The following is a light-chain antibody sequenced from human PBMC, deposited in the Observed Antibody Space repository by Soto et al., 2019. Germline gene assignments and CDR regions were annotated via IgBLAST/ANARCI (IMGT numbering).Light chain of an antibody. CDR2: AAS. V-gene: IGKV3-11*01. CDR3: LQRTTWPT. J-gene: IGKJ5*01. CDR1: QTISTS. Sequence: EIVLTQSPATLSLSPGDRATLSCRASQTISTSLAWYQHKPGQPPRLLIFAASNRAAGVPARFKSGGSGTDFTLTISSLEPEDSAVYYCLQRTTWPTFGQGTRLETK.